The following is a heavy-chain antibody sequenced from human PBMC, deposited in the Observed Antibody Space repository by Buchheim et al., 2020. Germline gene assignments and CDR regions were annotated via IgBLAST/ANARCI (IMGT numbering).Heavy chain of an antibody. CDR1: GFTFSSYA. D-gene: IGHD6-19*01. CDR2: ISGSGGRK. V-gene: IGHV3-23*01. CDR3: AKVLVAGPEDY. J-gene: IGHJ4*02. Sequence: EVQLLESGGGLVQPGGSLRLSCAASGFTFSSYAMSWVRQAPGKGLEWVSAISGSGGRKYNADSVKGRVHNSRDNSKNTLYLQMNSLRAEDTSVYYCAKVLVAGPEDYWGQGTL.